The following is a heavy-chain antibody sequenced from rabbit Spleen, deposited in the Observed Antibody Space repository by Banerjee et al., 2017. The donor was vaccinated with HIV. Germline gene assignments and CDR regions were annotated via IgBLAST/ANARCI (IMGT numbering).Heavy chain of an antibody. CDR1: GFSFSSSDY. CDR2: IAGSSSGFT. Sequence: QSLEESGGDLVKPGASLTLTCTASGFSFSSSDYICWVRKAPGKGLEWISCIAGSSSGFTYSATWAKGRFTISKTSSTMVTLQMTSLTVADTATYFCARDTGSSFSSYGMDLWGPGTLVTVS. D-gene: IGHD8-1*01. J-gene: IGHJ6*01. CDR3: ARDTGSSFSSYGMDL. V-gene: IGHV1S40*01.